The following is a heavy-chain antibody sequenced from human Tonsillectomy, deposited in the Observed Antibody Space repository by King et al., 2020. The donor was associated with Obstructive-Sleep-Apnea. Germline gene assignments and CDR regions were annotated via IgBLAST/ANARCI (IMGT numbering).Heavy chain of an antibody. D-gene: IGHD5-24*01. CDR2: LYPGDSDT. J-gene: IGHJ3*02. CDR3: ARREMSTTKGAFDI. CDR1: GFIFSIYW. V-gene: IGHV5-51*01. Sequence: QLVQSGAEVKKPGESLKISCKGAGFIFSIYWIGWVRQVPGKGLEWMRILYPGDSDTSYSPSSQGQVTISAYKSINTAYLLWSSLKASDTAMYYCARREMSTTKGAFDIWGQGTMVTVSS.